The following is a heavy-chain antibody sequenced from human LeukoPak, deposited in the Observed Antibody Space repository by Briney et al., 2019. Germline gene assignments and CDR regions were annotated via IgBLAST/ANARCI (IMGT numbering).Heavy chain of an antibody. CDR3: ASEKLWFGEPV. J-gene: IGHJ4*02. D-gene: IGHD3-10*01. Sequence: SETLSLTCTVSGGSISSGSYYWSWIRQPAGKGLEWIGRIYTSGSTNYNPSLKGRVTISVDTSKNQFSLKLSSVTAADTAVYYCASEKLWFGEPVWGQGTLVTVSS. V-gene: IGHV4-61*02. CDR1: GGSISSGSYY. CDR2: IYTSGST.